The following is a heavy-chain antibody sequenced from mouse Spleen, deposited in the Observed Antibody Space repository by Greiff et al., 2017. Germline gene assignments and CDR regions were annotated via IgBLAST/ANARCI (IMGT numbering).Heavy chain of an antibody. J-gene: IGHJ2*01. CDR3: ARSDMVVADY. CDR2: IYPGDGAT. CDR1: GYAFSSSW. V-gene: IGHV1-80*01. D-gene: IGHD1-1*02. Sequence: QVQLQQSGAELVKPGASVKISCKASGYAFSSSWLNWVKQRPGKGLEWIGKIYPGDGATTYNGQLKGQATLTAYKSSSTAYMQLSSLSSEDSAVYFCARSDMVVADYWGQGTTLTVSS.